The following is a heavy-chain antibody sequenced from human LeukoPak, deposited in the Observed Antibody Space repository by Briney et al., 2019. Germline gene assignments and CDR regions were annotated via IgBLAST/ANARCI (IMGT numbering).Heavy chain of an antibody. V-gene: IGHV4-39*01. CDR2: MYYSGSS. CDR1: GGSIISKTSY. J-gene: IGHJ4*02. D-gene: IGHD5-18*01. Sequence: SETLSLTCSVSGGSIISKTSYWGWIRQPPGKGLEWIGSMYYSGSSYYNPSLKSRVTVSVDTSKNQFSLKVRSVTAADTAVYYCARQDTAMVSLYWGQGTLVTVSS. CDR3: ARQDTAMVSLY.